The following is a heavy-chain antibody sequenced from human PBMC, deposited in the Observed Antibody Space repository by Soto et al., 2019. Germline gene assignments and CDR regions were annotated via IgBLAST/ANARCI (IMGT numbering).Heavy chain of an antibody. CDR3: ARSGDYYDSSGDANDV. CDR1: GRSFSSYY. J-gene: IGHJ3*01. Sequence: ETLSPTGAVYGRSFSSYYLSWIRQPPEKGLEWIGEINHSGSANYNPSLKSRRTISVDTSKNQLSLKLNSVTAADTAVDYCARSGDYYDSSGDANDVWGQGTMVTVSS. D-gene: IGHD3-22*01. V-gene: IGHV4-34*01. CDR2: INHSGSA.